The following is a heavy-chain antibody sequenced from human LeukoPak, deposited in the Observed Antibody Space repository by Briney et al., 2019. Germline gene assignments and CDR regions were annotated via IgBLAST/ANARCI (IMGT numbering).Heavy chain of an antibody. V-gene: IGHV3-15*01. CDR2: IKTKADGETT. CDR1: GFTFSSCA. D-gene: IGHD1-1*01. CDR3: VTRVKSTGDY. J-gene: IGHJ4*02. Sequence: GGSLRLSCAASGFTFSSCAMSWVRQAPGKGLEWIGRIKTKADGETTEYIAPVKGRFTISRDDSKNTVYLQMNSLKTEDTALYYCVTRVKSTGDYWGQGTLVTVSS.